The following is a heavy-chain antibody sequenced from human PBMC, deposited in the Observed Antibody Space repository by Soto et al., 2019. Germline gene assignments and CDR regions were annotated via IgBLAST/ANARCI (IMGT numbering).Heavy chain of an antibody. CDR1: GFTFSSYA. Sequence: TGGSLRLSCAASGFTFSSYAMSWVRQAPGKGLEWVSAISGSGGSTYYADSVKGRFTISRDNSKNTLYLQMNSLRAEDTAVYYCAKQVDIVLVRTASCLDFWGQATLLTGSS. J-gene: IGHJ4*02. CDR2: ISGSGGST. V-gene: IGHV3-23*01. D-gene: IGHD5-12*01. CDR3: AKQVDIVLVRTASCLDF.